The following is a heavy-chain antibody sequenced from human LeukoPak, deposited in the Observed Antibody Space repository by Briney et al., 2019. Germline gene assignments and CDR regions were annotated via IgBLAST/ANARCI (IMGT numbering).Heavy chain of an antibody. J-gene: IGHJ3*02. V-gene: IGHV1-18*01. D-gene: IGHD2-15*01. CDR2: ISAYNGNT. CDR1: GYTFTSYG. Sequence: ASVKVSCKASGYTFTSYGISWVRQAPGQGLEWMGWISAYNGNTNYAQKLQGRVTMTTDTSTSTAYMELRSLRSDDTAVHYCARDLCSGGSCYSGNDAFDIWGQGTMVTVSS. CDR3: ARDLCSGGSCYSGNDAFDI.